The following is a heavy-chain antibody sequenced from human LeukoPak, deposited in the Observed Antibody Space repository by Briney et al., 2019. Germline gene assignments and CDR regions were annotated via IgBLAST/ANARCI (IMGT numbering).Heavy chain of an antibody. V-gene: IGHV3-21*01. D-gene: IGHD5-18*01. CDR1: RFTSSSYS. Sequence: GGSLRLSCAASRFTSSSYSMNWVRQAPGKGLEWVSSISSSGSYIYYADSVKGRFTISRDNAKNSLYLQMNSLRAEDTAVYYCARDPYSYGSFDYWGQGTLVTVSS. J-gene: IGHJ4*02. CDR3: ARDPYSYGSFDY. CDR2: ISSSGSYI.